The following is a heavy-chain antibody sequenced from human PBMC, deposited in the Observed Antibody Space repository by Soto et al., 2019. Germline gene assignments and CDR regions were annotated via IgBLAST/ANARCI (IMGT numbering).Heavy chain of an antibody. J-gene: IGHJ6*03. CDR2: IYSGGST. V-gene: IGHV3-66*01. CDR1: GFTVSSNY. Sequence: EVQLVESGGGLVQPGGSLRLSCAASGFTVSSNYMSWVRQAPGKGLEWVSVIYSGGSTYYADSVKGRFTISRDNSKNTLYLQMNSLRAEDTAVYYCARARRVAEFNYYYYYMDVWGKGTTVTVSS. CDR3: ARARRVAEFNYYYYYMDV. D-gene: IGHD6-13*01.